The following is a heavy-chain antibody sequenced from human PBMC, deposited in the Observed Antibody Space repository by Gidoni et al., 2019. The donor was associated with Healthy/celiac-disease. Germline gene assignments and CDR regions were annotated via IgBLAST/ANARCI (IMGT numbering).Heavy chain of an antibody. CDR3: AKDHCSSTSCPSTYYYYYMDV. V-gene: IGHV3-30*18. J-gene: IGHJ6*03. CDR1: AFPFISYA. D-gene: IGHD2-2*01. CDR2: ISYDGSNK. Sequence: QVQLVESGGGVVQPGRSLRLPCAASAFPFISYAFPWCRQAPGKGLAWVAVISYDGSNKYYADSVKGRFTIARDNSKNTLYLQMNSLRAEDTAVYYCAKDHCSSTSCPSTYYYYYMDVWGKGTTVTVSS.